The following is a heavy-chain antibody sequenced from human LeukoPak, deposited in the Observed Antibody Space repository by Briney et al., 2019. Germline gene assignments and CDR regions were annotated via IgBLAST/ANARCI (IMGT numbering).Heavy chain of an antibody. CDR1: GLSFSSYS. CDR3: ARSKGSQTLSPFDY. J-gene: IGHJ4*02. Sequence: GGSLRLSCAASGLSFSSYSMNWVRQAPGKELEWVSSISSSSSYIYYADSVKGRFSISRDNAKNSLYLQMNSLRGEDTAVYFCARSKGSQTLSPFDYWGQGTLVTVSS. V-gene: IGHV3-21*01. CDR2: ISSSSSYI. D-gene: IGHD3-10*01.